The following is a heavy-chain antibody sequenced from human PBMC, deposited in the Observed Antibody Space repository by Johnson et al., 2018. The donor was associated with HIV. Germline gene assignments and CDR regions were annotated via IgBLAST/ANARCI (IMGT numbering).Heavy chain of an antibody. CDR3: AIVVVITGNDAFDI. V-gene: IGHV3-30-3*01. CDR2: ISYDGSNK. CDR1: GFTFSSYA. Sequence: QVQLVESGGGVVQPGRSLRLSCAASGFTFSSYAMHWVRQAPGKGLEWVAVISYDGSNKYYADSVKGRFTISRDNSKNTLYLQMNSLRAEDTAVYYCAIVVVITGNDAFDIWGQGTMVTVSS. D-gene: IGHD3-22*01. J-gene: IGHJ3*02.